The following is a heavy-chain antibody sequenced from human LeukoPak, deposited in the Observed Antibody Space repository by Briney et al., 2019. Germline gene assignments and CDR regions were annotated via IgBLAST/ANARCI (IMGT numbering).Heavy chain of an antibody. CDR2: IYTSGST. Sequence: SQTLSLTCTVSGGSISSGSYYWSWIRQPAGKGLEWIGRIYTSGSTNYNPSLKSRVTISVDTSKNQFSLKLSSVTAADTAVYYCARGRSCSSTSCYPNYYYMDVWGKGTTVTVSS. J-gene: IGHJ6*03. V-gene: IGHV4-61*02. CDR3: ARGRSCSSTSCYPNYYYMDV. D-gene: IGHD2-2*01. CDR1: GGSISSGSYY.